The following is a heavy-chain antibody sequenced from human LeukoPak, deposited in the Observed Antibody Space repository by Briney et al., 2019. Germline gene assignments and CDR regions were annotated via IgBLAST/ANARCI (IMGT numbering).Heavy chain of an antibody. CDR1: VFTFSTYE. CDR2: ISSSDTSK. CDR3: SGENSSGYGPGAFDI. J-gene: IGHJ3*02. Sequence: GGSLRLSCAASVFTFSTYEMHWVRQAPGKGLEWIAHISSSDTSKNYADSVKGRFTISRDNAKNALYLQMSSLRGEDTAVYHCSGENSSGYGPGAFDIWGQGTMVTVSS. V-gene: IGHV3-48*03. D-gene: IGHD3-22*01.